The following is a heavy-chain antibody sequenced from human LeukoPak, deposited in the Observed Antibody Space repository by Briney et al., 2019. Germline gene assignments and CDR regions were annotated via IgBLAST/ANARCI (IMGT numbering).Heavy chain of an antibody. V-gene: IGHV7-4-1*02. CDR2: INTNTGNP. D-gene: IGHD4-23*01. CDR3: AREGYGGRYYFDY. J-gene: IGHJ4*02. CDR1: GYTFTSYY. Sequence: ASVKVSCKASGYTFTSYYMHWVRQAPGQGLEWMGWINTNTGNPTYAQGFTGRFVFSLDTSVSTAYLQISSLKAEDTAVYYCAREGYGGRYYFDYWGQGTLVTVSS.